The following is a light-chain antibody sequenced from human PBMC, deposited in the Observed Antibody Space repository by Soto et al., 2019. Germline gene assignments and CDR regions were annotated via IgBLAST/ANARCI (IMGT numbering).Light chain of an antibody. CDR1: RSDIGGYNY. CDR3: SSYAGRNNFVV. J-gene: IGLJ2*01. Sequence: QSALTQPPSASGSPGQSVTISCTGTRSDIGGYNYVSWYQQRPGKAPKLMIYEVSKRASGVPDRFSGSKSGNTASLTVSGLQAEDEADYYCSSYAGRNNFVVSGGGTKLTVL. CDR2: EVS. V-gene: IGLV2-8*01.